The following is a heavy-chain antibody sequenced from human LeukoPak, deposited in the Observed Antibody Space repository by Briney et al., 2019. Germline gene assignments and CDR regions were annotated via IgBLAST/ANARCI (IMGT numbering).Heavy chain of an antibody. CDR2: INPNSGGT. D-gene: IGHD3-22*01. CDR3: GYTYYYDSSGYSPLG. Sequence: GASVKVSCKASGYTSTGYYMHWVRQAPGQGLEWMGRINPNSGGTNYAQKFQGRVTMTRDTSISTAYMELSRLRSDDTAVYYCGYTYYYDSSGYSPLGWGQGTLVTVSS. V-gene: IGHV1-2*06. CDR1: GYTSTGYY. J-gene: IGHJ4*02.